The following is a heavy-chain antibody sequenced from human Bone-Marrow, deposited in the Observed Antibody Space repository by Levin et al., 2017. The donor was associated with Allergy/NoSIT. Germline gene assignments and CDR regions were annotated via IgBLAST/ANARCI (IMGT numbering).Heavy chain of an antibody. D-gene: IGHD1-26*01. CDR3: AKDEGVGANYYFDN. V-gene: IGHV3-30*18. CDR2: ISYDGANG. Sequence: SCAASGFTFSNYGMHWVRRTPGKGLEWVAIISYDGANGNYADSVRGRFTISRDNTKNTVYLQMHSLRPDDTAIYYCAKDEGVGANYYFDNWGQGTLVTVSS. CDR1: GFTFSNYG. J-gene: IGHJ4*02.